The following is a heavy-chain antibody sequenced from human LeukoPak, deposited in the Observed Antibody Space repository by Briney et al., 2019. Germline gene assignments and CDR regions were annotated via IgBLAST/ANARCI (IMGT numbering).Heavy chain of an antibody. Sequence: PGGCLGLSCAASGFTFSNYWMHWVRQTPGKGLVWVSRINTDGSTSYADSVKGRFTISRDNAKNTLYLQMNSLRAEDTAVYYCARDLMVGSPFDSWGQGTLVTVSS. CDR3: ARDLMVGSPFDS. CDR1: GFTFSNYW. CDR2: INTDGST. V-gene: IGHV3-74*01. J-gene: IGHJ4*02. D-gene: IGHD2-8*01.